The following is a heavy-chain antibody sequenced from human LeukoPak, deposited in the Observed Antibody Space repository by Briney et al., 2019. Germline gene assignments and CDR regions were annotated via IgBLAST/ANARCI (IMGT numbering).Heavy chain of an antibody. Sequence: GGSLRLSCAASGFTFDDYGMSWVRQAPGKGLERVSGINWNGGSTGYADSVKGRFTISRDNAKNSLYLQMNSLRAEDTALCYCARGAASYYYGSGSFIDYWGQGTLVTVSS. D-gene: IGHD3-10*01. CDR2: INWNGGST. J-gene: IGHJ4*02. V-gene: IGHV3-20*04. CDR1: GFTFDDYG. CDR3: ARGAASYYYGSGSFIDY.